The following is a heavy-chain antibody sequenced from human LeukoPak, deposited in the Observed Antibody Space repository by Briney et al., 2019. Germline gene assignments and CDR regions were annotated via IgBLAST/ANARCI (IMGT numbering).Heavy chain of an antibody. Sequence: ASVKVSCKASGYTFTSYAISWVRQAPGQGLEWMGRIIPILGTANYAQKFQGRVTITADESTSTAYMELSSLRSEDTAVYYCARMGTWRTWELPDYWGQGTLVTVSS. D-gene: IGHD1-26*01. CDR3: ARMGTWRTWELPDY. J-gene: IGHJ4*02. CDR2: IIPILGTA. V-gene: IGHV1-69*11. CDR1: GYTFTSYA.